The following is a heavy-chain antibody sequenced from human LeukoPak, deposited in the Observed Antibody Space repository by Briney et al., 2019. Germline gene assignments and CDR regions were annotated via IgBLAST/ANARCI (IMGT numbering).Heavy chain of an antibody. J-gene: IGHJ4*02. V-gene: IGHV4-4*07. CDR2: IYTSGTT. Sequence: SETLSLTCTVSGGSFSTYYWSWIRQPAGKGLEWIGHIYTSGTTNYNPSLKSRVTMSIDTSKNQFSLKLSSVTAADTAIYYCAKDHANTPVVTNWGQGILVSVSS. CDR1: GGSFSTYY. CDR3: AKDHANTPVVTN. D-gene: IGHD2-21*02.